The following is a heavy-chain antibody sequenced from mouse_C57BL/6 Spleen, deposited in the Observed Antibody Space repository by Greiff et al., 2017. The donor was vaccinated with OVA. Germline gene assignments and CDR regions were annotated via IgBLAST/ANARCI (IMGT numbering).Heavy chain of an antibody. CDR1: GYSFTDYN. CDR2: INPNYGTT. CDR3: ARPHYYGSSSYAMDY. V-gene: IGHV1-39*01. D-gene: IGHD1-1*01. Sequence: LQQSGPELVKPGASVKISCKASGYSFTDYNMNWVKQSNGKSLEWIGVINPNYGTTSYNQKFKGKATLTVDQSSSTAYMQLNSLTSDDSAVYYCARPHYYGSSSYAMDYWGQGTSVTVSS. J-gene: IGHJ4*01.